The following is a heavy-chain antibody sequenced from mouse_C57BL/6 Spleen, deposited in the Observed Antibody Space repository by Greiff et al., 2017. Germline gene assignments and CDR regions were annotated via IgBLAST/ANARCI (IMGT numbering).Heavy chain of an antibody. J-gene: IGHJ1*03. V-gene: IGHV7-3*01. CDR3: ASIGSSFYWYFDV. CDR1: GFTFTDYY. D-gene: IGHD1-1*01. Sequence: EVNLVESGGGLVQPGGSLSLSCAASGFTFTDYYMSWVRQPPGKALEWLGFIRNKANGYTTEYSASVKGRFTISRDNSQSILYLQMNALRAEDSATDYCASIGSSFYWYFDVWGTGTTVTVSS. CDR2: IRNKANGYTT.